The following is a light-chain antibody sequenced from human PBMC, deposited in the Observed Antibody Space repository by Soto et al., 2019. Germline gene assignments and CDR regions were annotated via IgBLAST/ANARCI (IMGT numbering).Light chain of an antibody. CDR3: QQYECRPYT. CDR1: QSVSSD. J-gene: IGKJ3*01. V-gene: IGKV3-15*01. CDR2: GAS. Sequence: EIVMTQSPATLSVSPGERATLSCRASQSVSSDLAWYQQLPGQAPSLLIYGASTRATGIPARFSGSGSGTGFTVTISSLQSQVISICECQQYECRPYTFGPGYKVHFK.